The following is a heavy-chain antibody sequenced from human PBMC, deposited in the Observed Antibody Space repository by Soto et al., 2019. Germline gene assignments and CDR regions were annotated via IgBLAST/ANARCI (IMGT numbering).Heavy chain of an antibody. CDR1: GFTFSDYA. CDR3: AAPRDEYGSGVSWFTYGMDI. CDR2: LDGAGGST. Sequence: GGSLRLSCLASGFTFSDYAMTWVRHVPGRGLEWVASLDGAGGSTYYADSVRGRFTISRDNSQNTLFLQMKRLTVDDTSIYYCAAPRDEYGSGVSWFTYGMDIWGQGTTVTVSS. J-gene: IGHJ6*02. V-gene: IGHV3-23*01. D-gene: IGHD3-10*01.